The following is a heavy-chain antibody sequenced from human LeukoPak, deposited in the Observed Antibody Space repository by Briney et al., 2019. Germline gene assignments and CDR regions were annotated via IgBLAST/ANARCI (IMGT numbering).Heavy chain of an antibody. CDR3: GAVRGVIITLESLIDY. V-gene: IGHV3-30*03. Sequence: PGGSLRLSCAASGFTFSSYGMHWVRQAPGKGLEWVAVISYDGSNKYYADSVKGRFTISRDNSKNTLYLQMNSLRAEDTAVYYCGAVRGVIITLESLIDYWGQGTLVTVSS. CDR1: GFTFSSYG. D-gene: IGHD3-10*01. J-gene: IGHJ4*02. CDR2: ISYDGSNK.